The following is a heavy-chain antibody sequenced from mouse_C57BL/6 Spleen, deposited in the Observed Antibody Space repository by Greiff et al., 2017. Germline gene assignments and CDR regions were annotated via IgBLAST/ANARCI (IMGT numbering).Heavy chain of an antibody. CDR1: GYTFTDYE. J-gene: IGHJ2*01. D-gene: IGHD1-1*01. CDR2: IDPETGGT. Sequence: VQLQESGAELVRPGASVTLSCKASGYTFTDYEMHWVKQTPVHGLEWIGDIDPETGGTAYHQKFKGKAILTAAKSSSTAYMELRSLTSEDSAVYYCTRWKPVAGYFDYWGQGTTLTVSS. CDR3: TRWKPVAGYFDY. V-gene: IGHV1-15*01.